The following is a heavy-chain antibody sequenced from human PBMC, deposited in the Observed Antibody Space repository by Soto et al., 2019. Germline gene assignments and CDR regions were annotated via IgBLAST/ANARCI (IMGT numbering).Heavy chain of an antibody. J-gene: IGHJ4*02. V-gene: IGHV3-30*03. CDR2: ISYDGSNK. CDR3: ARGSPIVVVVAAISPWPYYFDY. CDR1: GFTFSSYG. D-gene: IGHD2-15*01. Sequence: GGSLRLSCAASGFTFSSYGMHWVRQAPGKGLEWVAVISYDGSNKYYADSVKGRFTISRDNSKNTLYLQMNSLRAEDTAVYYCARGSPIVVVVAAISPWPYYFDYWGQGTLVTVSS.